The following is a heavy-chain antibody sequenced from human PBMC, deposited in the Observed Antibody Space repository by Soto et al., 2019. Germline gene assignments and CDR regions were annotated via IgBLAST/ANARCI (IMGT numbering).Heavy chain of an antibody. CDR3: ARARIAVAGTGHIDY. V-gene: IGHV4-39*01. J-gene: IGHJ4*02. D-gene: IGHD6-19*01. CDR1: GCSISSSSYF. CDR2: IYYSGST. Sequence: QLQLQESGPGLVKTSETLSLTCSVSGCSISSSSYFWRWIRQPPGKVLEWIGTIYYSGSTYYNPSLKSRVTISVDRSKNQFSLKRSSVTAADTAVYYCARARIAVAGTGHIDYWGQGTLVTVSS.